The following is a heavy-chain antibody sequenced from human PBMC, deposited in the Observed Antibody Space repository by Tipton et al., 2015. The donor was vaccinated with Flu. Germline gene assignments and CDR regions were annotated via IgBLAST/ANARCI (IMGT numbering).Heavy chain of an antibody. D-gene: IGHD3-10*01. V-gene: IGHV4-4*08. CDR3: AGRGRTVRDAFDL. Sequence: TLSLTCTVSGDSISSYYWSWSRQPPGKRLEWIGYIYSSGSTTYNPSLKSRVTISPDTSKNQFSLRLTSVPAADTAVYYCAGRGRTVRDAFDLWGQGTMVTVSP. CDR2: IYSSGST. CDR1: GDSISSYY. J-gene: IGHJ3*01.